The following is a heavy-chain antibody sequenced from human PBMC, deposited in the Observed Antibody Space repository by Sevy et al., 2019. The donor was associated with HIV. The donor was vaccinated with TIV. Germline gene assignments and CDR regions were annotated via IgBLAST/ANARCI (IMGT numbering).Heavy chain of an antibody. CDR1: GYTFTSYG. D-gene: IGHD2-2*01. CDR2: INAYNGNT. V-gene: IGHV1-18*01. Sequence: ASVKVSCKASGYTFTSYGISWVRQAPGQGLEWMGWINAYNGNTNYAQKLQGRVTMTTDTSTSTAYMELRSLRSDDTAVYYCAKTPSAARSYYYYGMDVWGQGTTVTVSS. CDR3: AKTPSAARSYYYYGMDV. J-gene: IGHJ6*02.